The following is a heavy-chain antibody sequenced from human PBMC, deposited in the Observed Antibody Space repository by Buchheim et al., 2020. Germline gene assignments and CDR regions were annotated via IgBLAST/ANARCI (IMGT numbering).Heavy chain of an antibody. V-gene: IGHV4-59*08. CDR2: IYYSGST. CDR3: ARRYYDYVWGSYRFDY. D-gene: IGHD3-16*02. Sequence: QVPLQESGPGLVKPSETLSLTCTASGGSISSYYWSWIRQPPGKGLEWIGYIYYSGSTNYNPSLKSRVTISVDTSKNQFSLKLSSVTAADTAVYYCARRYYDYVWGSYRFDYWGQGTL. CDR1: GGSISSYY. J-gene: IGHJ4*02.